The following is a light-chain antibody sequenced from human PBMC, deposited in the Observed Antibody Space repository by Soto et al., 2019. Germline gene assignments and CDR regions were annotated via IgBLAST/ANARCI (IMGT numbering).Light chain of an antibody. CDR2: GAS. CDR3: LQYNNWPLYT. CDR1: QSVGNN. J-gene: IGKJ2*01. Sequence: EIVMTQSPATLSVSPGERATVSCRASQSVGNNLAWYQRKPGQAPRLLIYGASTRATGIPARFSGSGSGTDFTLTISSLQSADFAVYYCLQYNNWPLYTFGQGTKLEIK. V-gene: IGKV3D-15*01.